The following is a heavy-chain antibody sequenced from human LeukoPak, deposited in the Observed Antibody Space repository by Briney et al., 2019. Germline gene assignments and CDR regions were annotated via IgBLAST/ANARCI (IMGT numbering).Heavy chain of an antibody. Sequence: AESLKISCKGSGYSFTSYWNGWVRHMPRKGLEGMGIIYPGGSDTKYSPSFQGQVTISADKSISTSYLQLSSLNASDTAMYYCASNSGYDSGPFDIWGQGTMVTVSS. V-gene: IGHV5-51*01. D-gene: IGHD5-12*01. J-gene: IGHJ3*02. CDR1: GYSFTSYW. CDR3: ASNSGYDSGPFDI. CDR2: IYPGGSDT.